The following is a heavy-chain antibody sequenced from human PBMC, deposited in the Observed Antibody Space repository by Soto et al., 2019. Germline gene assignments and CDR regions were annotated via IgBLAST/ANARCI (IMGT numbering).Heavy chain of an antibody. J-gene: IGHJ4*02. CDR2: LSDST. CDR3: ARSLGTGSPYFDY. Sequence: EVQLLESGGGLVQPGGSLRLSCALSGFTFSTYDMSYAMSWVRQAPGKGLEWVSTLSDSTYYADSVKGLFTISTDNSKSTLFLQMNSLRAEDTAVYYCARSLGTGSPYFDYWGQGTLVTVSS. CDR1: GFTFSTYDMSYA. D-gene: IGHD3-10*01. V-gene: IGHV3-23*01.